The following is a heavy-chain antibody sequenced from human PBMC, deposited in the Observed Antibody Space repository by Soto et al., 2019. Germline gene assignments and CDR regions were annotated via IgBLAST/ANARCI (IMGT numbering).Heavy chain of an antibody. V-gene: IGHV1-2*02. Sequence: ASVKLSCKASGFNYTGNYMHWVRQAPGQGLGWMGWINPNSGGTNYAQKCQGRVTMTRDTSISTAYMELSRLRSDDTAVYYCARRIMITCGGVIKVYYDGTEVWGHGTTVNGSS. CDR2: INPNSGGT. D-gene: IGHD3-16*02. J-gene: IGHJ6*02. CDR3: ARRIMITCGGVIKVYYDGTEV. CDR1: GFNYTGNY.